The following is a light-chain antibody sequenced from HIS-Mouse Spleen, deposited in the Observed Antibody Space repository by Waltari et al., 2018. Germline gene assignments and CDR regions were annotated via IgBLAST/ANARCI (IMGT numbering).Light chain of an antibody. V-gene: IGLV2-23*01. Sequence: QSALTQPASVSGSPGQSITISCTGTSSDVGSYNLVSWYQQHPGKAPKLIIYEGSKRPSGVSNCFSGSKSGNTASLTISGLQAEDEADYYCCSYAGSSTPVVSGGGTKLTVL. CDR3: CSYAGSSTPVV. J-gene: IGLJ2*01. CDR1: SSDVGSYNL. CDR2: EGS.